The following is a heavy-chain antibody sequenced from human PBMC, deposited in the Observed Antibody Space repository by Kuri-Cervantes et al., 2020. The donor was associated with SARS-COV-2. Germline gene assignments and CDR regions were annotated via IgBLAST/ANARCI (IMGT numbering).Heavy chain of an antibody. J-gene: IGHJ6*02. CDR1: GGSISSGGYS. Sequence: SETLSLTCAVSGGSISSGGYSWSWIRQPPGKGLEWIGYIYHSGSTYYNPSLKSRVTISVDRSKNQFSLKLSSVTAADTAVYYCARELVVPAATGYYYYGMDVWGQGTLVTVSS. CDR3: ARELVVPAATGYYYYGMDV. V-gene: IGHV4-30-2*01. CDR2: IYHSGST. D-gene: IGHD2-2*01.